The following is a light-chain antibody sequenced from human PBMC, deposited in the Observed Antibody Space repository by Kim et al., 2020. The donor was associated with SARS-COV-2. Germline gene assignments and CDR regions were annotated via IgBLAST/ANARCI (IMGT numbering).Light chain of an antibody. CDR3: QQYNNWWT. CDR2: GAS. Sequence: VSPGERATLSCRASQSVSSNLAWYQQKPGQAPRLLIYGASTRATGIPARFSGSGSGTEFTLTISSLQSEDFAVYYCQQYNNWWTFGQGTKVDIK. J-gene: IGKJ1*01. V-gene: IGKV3-15*01. CDR1: QSVSSN.